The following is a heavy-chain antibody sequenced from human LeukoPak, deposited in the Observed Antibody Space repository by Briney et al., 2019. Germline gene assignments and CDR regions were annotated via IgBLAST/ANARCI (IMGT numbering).Heavy chain of an antibody. Sequence: GGPLRLSCAASGFTFSSYAMSWVRQAPGMGLEWVSAISASGGSTYYADSVKGRFTISGDSSKSTLYLQMNTLRAEDTAVYYCAKRIATAGPYFDYWGQGALVTVSS. CDR3: AKRIATAGPYFDY. CDR1: GFTFSSYA. D-gene: IGHD6-13*01. CDR2: ISASGGST. J-gene: IGHJ4*02. V-gene: IGHV3-23*01.